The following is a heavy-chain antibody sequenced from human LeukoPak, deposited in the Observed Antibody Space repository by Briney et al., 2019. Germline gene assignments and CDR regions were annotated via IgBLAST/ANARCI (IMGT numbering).Heavy chain of an antibody. V-gene: IGHV1-2*02. D-gene: IGHD1-26*01. Sequence: ASVKVSCKASGYTFSGYYMHWVRQAPGQGLEWMGWINPNSGDTNYAQKFQGSVSMTRDTSINTAYMELSRLRSDDTSVYYCARTLPNYYYGMDVWGQGTTVTVSS. CDR3: ARTLPNYYYGMDV. J-gene: IGHJ6*02. CDR1: GYTFSGYY. CDR2: INPNSGDT.